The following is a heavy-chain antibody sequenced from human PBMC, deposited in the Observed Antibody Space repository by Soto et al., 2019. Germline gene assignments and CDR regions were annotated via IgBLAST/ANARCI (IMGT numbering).Heavy chain of an antibody. CDR1: GYTFTSYA. CDR3: ARLYGLGGGYWFDP. V-gene: IGHV1-3*01. Sequence: ASVKVSCTASGYTFTSYAIHWVRQTPGQRLEWMGWINAGNGNTKYSQKFQGRVTITRDTSASTAYMELSSLRSEDTAIYYCARLYGLGGGYWFDPWGQGTLVTVSS. CDR2: INAGNGNT. J-gene: IGHJ5*02. D-gene: IGHD3-16*01.